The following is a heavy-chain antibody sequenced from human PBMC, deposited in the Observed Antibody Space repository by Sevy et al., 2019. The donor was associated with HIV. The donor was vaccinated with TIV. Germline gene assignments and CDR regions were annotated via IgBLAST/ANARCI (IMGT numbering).Heavy chain of an antibody. CDR3: ALERLSSDVAEYFQN. Sequence: SLRLSCAASGFTFNRYSMHWVRQAPGKGLEWVATISFDATNKHYPDSVKGRFTISRDNFQNSLFLQMDSLRPEDTAVYYCALERLSSDVAEYFQNWGQGTLVTVSS. J-gene: IGHJ1*01. CDR2: ISFDATNK. V-gene: IGHV3-30-3*01. CDR1: GFTFNRYS. D-gene: IGHD1-1*01.